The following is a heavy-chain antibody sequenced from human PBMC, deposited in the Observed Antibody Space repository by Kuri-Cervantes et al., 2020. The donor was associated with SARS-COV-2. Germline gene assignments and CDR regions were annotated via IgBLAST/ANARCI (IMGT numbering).Heavy chain of an antibody. CDR2: ISAYNGNT. CDR3: ARENGGVRGEWGLYYYYYYMDV. D-gene: IGHD3-10*01. J-gene: IGHJ6*03. V-gene: IGHV1-18*01. Sequence: ASVKVSCKASGYTFTSYGISWVRQAPGQGLEWMGWISAYNGNTNYAQKLRGRVTMTRDTSTSTVYMELSSLRSEDTAVYYCARENGGVRGEWGLYYYYYYMDVWGKGTTVTVSS. CDR1: GYTFTSYG.